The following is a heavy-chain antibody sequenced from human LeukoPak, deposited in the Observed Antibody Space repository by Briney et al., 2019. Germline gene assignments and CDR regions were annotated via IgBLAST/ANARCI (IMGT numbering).Heavy chain of an antibody. CDR2: INHSGST. CDR1: GGSFSGYY. D-gene: IGHD3-10*01. V-gene: IGHV4-34*01. Sequence: SETLSLTCAVYGGSFSGYYWSWIRQPPGKGLEWIGEINHSGSTNYNPSLKSRVTISVDTSKNQFSLKLSSVTAADMAVYYCARGRILWFGELSYVDYYYYGMDVWGQGTTVTVSS. J-gene: IGHJ6*02. CDR3: ARGRILWFGELSYVDYYYYGMDV.